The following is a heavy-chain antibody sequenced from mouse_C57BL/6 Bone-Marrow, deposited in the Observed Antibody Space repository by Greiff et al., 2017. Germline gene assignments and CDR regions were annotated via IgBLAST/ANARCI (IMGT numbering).Heavy chain of an antibody. CDR3: ASYGSSPFCFDY. CDR2: INPYNGGT. CDR1: GYTFTDYY. Sequence: VQLQQSGPVLVKPGASVKMSCKASGYTFTDYYMNWVKQSHGKSLEWIGVINPYNGGTSYNQKFKGKATLTVVKSSSTPYMELNSLTSEDSAVYYCASYGSSPFCFDYWGQGTTLTVSA. D-gene: IGHD1-1*01. V-gene: IGHV1-19*01. J-gene: IGHJ2*01.